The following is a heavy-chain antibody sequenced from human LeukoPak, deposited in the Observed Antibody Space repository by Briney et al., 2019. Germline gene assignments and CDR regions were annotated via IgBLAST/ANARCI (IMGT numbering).Heavy chain of an antibody. CDR1: GYTFTGYY. V-gene: IGHV1-2*06. D-gene: IGHD6-19*01. Sequence: ASVKVSCKASGYTFTGYYMHWVRQAPGQGLEWMGRINPNSGGTNYAQKFQGRVTMTRDTSTSTAYMELSRLRSDDTAVYYCARDSFQFSSGWLNWGQGTLVTVSS. J-gene: IGHJ4*02. CDR3: ARDSFQFSSGWLN. CDR2: INPNSGGT.